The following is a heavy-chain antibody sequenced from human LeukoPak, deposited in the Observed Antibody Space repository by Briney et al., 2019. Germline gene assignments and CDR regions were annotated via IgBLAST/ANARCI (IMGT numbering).Heavy chain of an antibody. CDR3: ARTYYKVDSHDY. J-gene: IGHJ4*02. D-gene: IGHD2/OR15-2a*01. V-gene: IGHV1-2*02. CDR2: INPNSGGT. CDR1: GYTFTDYY. Sequence: ASVKVSCESSGYTFTDYYIHWVRQAPGQGLEWMGWINPNSGGTKDAQNFQGRVTMTRDTSISTSYLELSSLRSDDTAVYFCARTYYKVDSHDYWGQGTLVTVSS.